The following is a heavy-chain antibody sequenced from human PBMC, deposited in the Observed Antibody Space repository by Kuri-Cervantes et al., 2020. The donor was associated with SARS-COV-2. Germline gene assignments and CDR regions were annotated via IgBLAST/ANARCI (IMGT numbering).Heavy chain of an antibody. V-gene: IGHV3-53*01. D-gene: IGHD6-6*01. CDR2: IYSGGST. CDR1: GFTVSSNY. J-gene: IGHJ4*02. CDR3: ARGSSSTYFDY. Sequence: GGALRLSCAASGFTVSSNYMSWVRQAPGKGLEWVSVIYSGGSTYYADSVKGRFTISRDNSKTTLYLQMNSLRAEDTAVYYCARGSSSTYFDYWGQGTLVTVSS.